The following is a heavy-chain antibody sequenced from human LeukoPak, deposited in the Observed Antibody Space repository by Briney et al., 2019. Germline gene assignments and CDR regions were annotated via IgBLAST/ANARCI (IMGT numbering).Heavy chain of an antibody. V-gene: IGHV1-69*13. D-gene: IGHD6-19*01. Sequence: SVKFSCKASGGTFSSYAISWVRQAPGQGLEWMGGIIPIFGTANYAQKFQGRVTITADESTSTAYMELSSLRSEDTAVYYCVRSVPRYIPVAGTGGGSWGQGTLVTVSS. CDR2: IIPIFGTA. CDR1: GGTFSSYA. J-gene: IGHJ5*02. CDR3: VRSVPRYIPVAGTGGGS.